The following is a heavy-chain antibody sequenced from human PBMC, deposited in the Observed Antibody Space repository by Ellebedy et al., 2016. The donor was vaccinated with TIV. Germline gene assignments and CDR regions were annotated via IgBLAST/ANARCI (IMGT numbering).Heavy chain of an antibody. J-gene: IGHJ4*02. CDR2: ISSSSSYT. CDR3: ARDSSGYYIFDY. V-gene: IGHV3-11*05. CDR1: GFTFSDYY. Sequence: GGSLRLXXAASGFTFSDYYMSWIRQAPGKGLEWVSYISSSSSYTNYADSVKGRFTISRDNAKNSLYLQMNSLRAEDTAVYYCARDSSGYYIFDYWGQGTLVTVSS. D-gene: IGHD3-22*01.